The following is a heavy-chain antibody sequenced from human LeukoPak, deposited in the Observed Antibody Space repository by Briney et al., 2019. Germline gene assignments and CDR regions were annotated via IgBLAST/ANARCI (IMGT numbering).Heavy chain of an antibody. V-gene: IGHV4-34*01. Sequence: SETLSLTCAVYGESLNSYYWSWVRQPPGEGLEWIGEIYESGTTKYSPSLKSRVAISMVPSKQQFSLRLSSVTAADTAVYYCARGAWATRLASWGLGAPVIVSS. J-gene: IGHJ4*02. CDR1: GESLNSYY. CDR3: ARGAWATRLAS. D-gene: IGHD2-15*01. CDR2: IYESGTT.